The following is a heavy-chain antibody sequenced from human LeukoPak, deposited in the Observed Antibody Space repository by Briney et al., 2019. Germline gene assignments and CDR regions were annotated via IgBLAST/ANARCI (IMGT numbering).Heavy chain of an antibody. J-gene: IGHJ5*02. CDR3: AKDRTWTIQNWFDP. V-gene: IGHV3-7*03. D-gene: IGHD3-3*01. CDR2: IKQDGSEK. Sequence: PGGSLRLSCAASGFTFSNHRMSWVRQAPGKGLEWVANIKQDGSEKYYVDSVKGRFTISRDNAKNSLYLQMNSLRAEDTAVYYCAKDRTWTIQNWFDPWGQGTLVTVSS. CDR1: GFTFSNHR.